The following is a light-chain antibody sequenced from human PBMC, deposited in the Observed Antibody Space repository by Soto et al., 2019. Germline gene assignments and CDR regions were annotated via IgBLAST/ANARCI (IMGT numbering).Light chain of an antibody. V-gene: IGKV3-11*01. J-gene: IGKJ5*01. CDR1: QSVSSY. Sequence: EIVLTQSPATLYLSPGARATLFCRASQSVSSYFAWYQQKPGQAPNLLIYDASNRATGIPARFSGSGSGTDFTLTISSLEPEDFAVYYCQQRSNWPLTFGQGTRLEIK. CDR2: DAS. CDR3: QQRSNWPLT.